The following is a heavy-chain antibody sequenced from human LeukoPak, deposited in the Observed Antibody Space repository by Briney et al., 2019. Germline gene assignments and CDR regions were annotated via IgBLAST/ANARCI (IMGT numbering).Heavy chain of an antibody. Sequence: SETLSLTCTVSGGSISTYYWSWIRQPAGKGLEWIGRIYSSGSTDYNPSLKSRVTMSIDTSKNQFSLKLSSVTAADTAIYYCARGPPPDFDCWGQGTLVTVSS. CDR1: GGSISTYY. CDR2: IYSSGST. J-gene: IGHJ4*02. CDR3: ARGPPPDFDC. V-gene: IGHV4-4*07.